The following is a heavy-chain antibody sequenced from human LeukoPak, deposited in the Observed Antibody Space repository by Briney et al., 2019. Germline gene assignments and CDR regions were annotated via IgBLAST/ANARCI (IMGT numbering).Heavy chain of an antibody. V-gene: IGHV5-51*01. CDR1: GFTFSSYW. Sequence: GESLKISCEGSGFTFSSYWIVWVRQMPGKGLEWMGIIYPDDSDTRYSPSFQGQVTISADKSINTAYLQWSSLKASDTAMYYCARQGTAAGRDYWGQGTLVTVSS. CDR2: IYPDDSDT. J-gene: IGHJ4*02. CDR3: ARQGTAAGRDY. D-gene: IGHD6-13*01.